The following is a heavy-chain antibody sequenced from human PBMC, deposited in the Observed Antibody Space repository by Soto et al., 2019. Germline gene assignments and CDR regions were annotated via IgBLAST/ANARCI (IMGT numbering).Heavy chain of an antibody. Sequence: EVQLLESGGGLVQPGGSLRLSCAASGFAFGAYAMTWVRQAPGKGLEWVSVISGAGGNTYYADSVKGRFTVSRDNSKKMLYLERNSRRVEDTAIYYCAKDPVPQLLPSWWFDPGGQGTRVTVPS. D-gene: IGHD2-2*01. V-gene: IGHV3-23*01. CDR2: ISGAGGNT. J-gene: IGHJ5*02. CDR3: AKDPVPQLLPSWWFDP. CDR1: GFAFGAYA.